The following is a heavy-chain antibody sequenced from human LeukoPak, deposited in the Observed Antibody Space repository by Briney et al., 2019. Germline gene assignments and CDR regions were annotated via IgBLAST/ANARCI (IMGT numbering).Heavy chain of an antibody. CDR2: ISGGDNT. CDR3: AKARVSSGRHFDY. J-gene: IGHJ4*02. V-gene: IGHV3-23*01. D-gene: IGHD6-19*01. CDR1: GFTFSTYA. Sequence: PGGSLRLSCAASGFTFSTYAMSWVRQAPGKGLEWVSSISGGDNTYYADSVKGRFTIFRDNSKNTLSLQMSSLRAEDTAAYYCAKARVSSGRHFDYWGQGTLVTVSS.